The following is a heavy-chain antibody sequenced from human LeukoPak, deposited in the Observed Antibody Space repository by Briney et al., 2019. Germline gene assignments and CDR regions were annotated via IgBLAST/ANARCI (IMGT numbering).Heavy chain of an antibody. J-gene: IGHJ4*02. Sequence: ASVKVSCKASGYSFIDYYIQWVRQAPEQGLEWVGWINPKNGGTNYAQNFRGRVTMTSDTSISTLYMELTTLRSDDTAVFYCARDVMQGVMGYWGQGTLVTVSS. CDR1: GYSFIDYY. V-gene: IGHV1-2*02. D-gene: IGHD3-16*01. CDR2: INPKNGGT. CDR3: ARDVMQGVMGY.